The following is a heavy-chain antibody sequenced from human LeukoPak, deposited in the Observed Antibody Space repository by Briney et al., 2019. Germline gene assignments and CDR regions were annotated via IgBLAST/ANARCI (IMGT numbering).Heavy chain of an antibody. Sequence: GRSLRLSCAASGFIFSSFGMHWVRQAPGKGLEWVAVISYDGSNKYYADSVKGRFTISRDNSKNTLYLQMDSLRAEDTAVYYCAKDPIAVAGNNYYGMDVWGQGTTVTVSS. D-gene: IGHD6-19*01. CDR2: ISYDGSNK. V-gene: IGHV3-30*18. CDR3: AKDPIAVAGNNYYGMDV. CDR1: GFIFSSFG. J-gene: IGHJ6*02.